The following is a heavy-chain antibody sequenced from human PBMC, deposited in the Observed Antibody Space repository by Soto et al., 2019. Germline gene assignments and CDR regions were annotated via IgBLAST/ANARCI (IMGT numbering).Heavy chain of an antibody. Sequence: ASVKVSCKASGYTFTGYYMHWVRLAPGQGLEWMGWINPNSGGTNYAQKFQGWVTMTRDTSISTAYMELSRLRSDDTAVYYCAREDGEIRKAFDIWGQGTMVTVSS. CDR1: GYTFTGYY. V-gene: IGHV1-2*04. CDR2: INPNSGGT. CDR3: AREDGEIRKAFDI. J-gene: IGHJ3*02.